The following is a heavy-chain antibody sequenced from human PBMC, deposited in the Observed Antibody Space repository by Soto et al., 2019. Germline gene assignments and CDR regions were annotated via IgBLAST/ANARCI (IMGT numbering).Heavy chain of an antibody. CDR3: ARSRSLSGWPNFDY. J-gene: IGHJ4*02. D-gene: IGHD6-19*01. CDR2: IWYDGSNK. Sequence: GGSLRLSCAASGFTFSSYGMHWVRQAPGKGLEWVAVIWYDGSNKYYADSVKGRFTISRDNSKNTLYLQMNSLRAEDTAVYYCARSRSLSGWPNFDYWGQGTLVTVSS. V-gene: IGHV3-33*01. CDR1: GFTFSSYG.